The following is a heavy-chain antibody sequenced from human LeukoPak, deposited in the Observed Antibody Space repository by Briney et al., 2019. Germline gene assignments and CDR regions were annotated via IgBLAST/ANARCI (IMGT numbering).Heavy chain of an antibody. CDR1: GGSISSGSYY. J-gene: IGHJ4*02. Sequence: PSQTLSLTCTVSGGSISSGSYYWSWLRQPAGKGLEWIGRIYTSGSTNYNPSHKSRVTISVDTSKNQFSLKLSSVTAADTAVYYCARGYCSSTSCSLDYWGQGTLVTVSS. V-gene: IGHV4-61*02. CDR3: ARGYCSSTSCSLDY. CDR2: IYTSGST. D-gene: IGHD2-2*01.